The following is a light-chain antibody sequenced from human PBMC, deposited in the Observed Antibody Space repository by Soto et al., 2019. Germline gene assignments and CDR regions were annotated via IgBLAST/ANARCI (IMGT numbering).Light chain of an antibody. V-gene: IGLV2-8*01. Sequence: QSVLTQPPSASGSPGQSVTISCTGTKNDIGVYDFVSWYQHHPGKAPRLIIYEVVQRPSGVPDRFSGSKSGNTASLTVSGLQAADDADYFCTSYAGSNTYVFGSGTKVTVL. CDR1: KNDIGVYDF. J-gene: IGLJ1*01. CDR2: EVV. CDR3: TSYAGSNTYV.